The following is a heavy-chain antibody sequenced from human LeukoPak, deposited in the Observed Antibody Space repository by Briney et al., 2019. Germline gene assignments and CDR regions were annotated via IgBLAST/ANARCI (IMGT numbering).Heavy chain of an antibody. Sequence: PGGSLRLSCAASGFTFSSYSMNWVRQAPGKGLEWVSSISSSSSYIYYADSVKGRFTISRDNAKNSLYLQMNSLRTEDTAVYYCARASGYCSSTSCYDYWGQGTLVTVSS. J-gene: IGHJ4*02. CDR1: GFTFSSYS. CDR2: ISSSSSYI. D-gene: IGHD2-2*01. V-gene: IGHV3-21*01. CDR3: ARASGYCSSTSCYDY.